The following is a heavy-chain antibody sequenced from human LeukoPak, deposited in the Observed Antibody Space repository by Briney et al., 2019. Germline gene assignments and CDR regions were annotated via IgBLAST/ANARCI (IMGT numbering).Heavy chain of an antibody. CDR2: ISAYNGNT. J-gene: IGHJ5*02. CDR1: GGTFSSYA. D-gene: IGHD3-10*01. V-gene: IGHV1-18*01. Sequence: ASVKVSCKASGGTFSSYAISWVRQAPGQGLEWMGWISAYNGNTDYAQKLQGRVTMTTDTSTSTAYMELRSLRSDDTAVYYCAVASGYGFQNWFDPWGQGSLVTVSS. CDR3: AVASGYGFQNWFDP.